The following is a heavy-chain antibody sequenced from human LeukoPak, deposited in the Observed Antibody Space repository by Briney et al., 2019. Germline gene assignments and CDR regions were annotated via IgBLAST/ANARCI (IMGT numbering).Heavy chain of an antibody. CDR2: ISYHGSNK. J-gene: IGHJ4*02. Sequence: PGRSLRLYCAAYGFTFSSYGMYWVRQAPGKGLEWVAVISYHGSNKYYADSVKGRFTISRDNSKNTLYLKMNNLRGEDTSVYYCAKGRDSWSKKIDYWGQGTLVTVSS. CDR3: AKGRDSWSKKIDY. CDR1: GFTFSSYG. V-gene: IGHV3-30*18. D-gene: IGHD3-3*01.